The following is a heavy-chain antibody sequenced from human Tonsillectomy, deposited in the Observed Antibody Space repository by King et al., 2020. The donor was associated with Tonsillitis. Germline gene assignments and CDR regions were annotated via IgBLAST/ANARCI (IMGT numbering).Heavy chain of an antibody. CDR1: GSSLSTYY. CDR2: IYYSGST. D-gene: IGHD6-13*01. CDR3: ARMGRAAPGWTPNFDY. Sequence: QLQESGPGLVKPSETLSLTCTVSGSSLSTYYWSWIRQPPGKGLECIGYIYYSGSTNYSPSLKSRVTISVDTSKNQFSLKLSSVTAADTAVYYCARMGRAAPGWTPNFDYWGQGSLVTVSS. V-gene: IGHV4-59*08. J-gene: IGHJ4*02.